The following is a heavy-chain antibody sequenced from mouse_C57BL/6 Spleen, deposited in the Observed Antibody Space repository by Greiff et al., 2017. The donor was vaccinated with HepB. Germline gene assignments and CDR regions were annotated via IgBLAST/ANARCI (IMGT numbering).Heavy chain of an antibody. CDR3: TTFNWGRY. V-gene: IGHV14-4*01. J-gene: IGHJ2*01. CDR1: GFNIKDDY. CDR2: IDPENGDT. D-gene: IGHD4-1*01. Sequence: EVQLKQSGAELVRPGASVKLSCTASGFNIKDDYMHWVKQRPEQGLEWIGWIDPENGDTEYASKFQGKATITADTSSNTAYLQLSSLTSEDTAVYYCTTFNWGRYWGQGTTLTVSS.